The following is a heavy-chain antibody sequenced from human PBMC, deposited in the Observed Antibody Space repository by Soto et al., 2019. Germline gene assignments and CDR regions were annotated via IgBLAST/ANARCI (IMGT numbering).Heavy chain of an antibody. Sequence: QVQLVESGGGVVQPGRSLRLSCAASGFTFSSYAMHWVRQAPGKGLEWVAVISYDGSDSYYADSVKGRFTISRDNSKNTLYLQMKSLRPEDTAVYYCAKAGGWTRRGWFDPWGQGTLVTVSS. J-gene: IGHJ5*02. D-gene: IGHD6-19*01. CDR1: GFTFSSYA. V-gene: IGHV3-30-3*01. CDR3: AKAGGWTRRGWFDP. CDR2: ISYDGSDS.